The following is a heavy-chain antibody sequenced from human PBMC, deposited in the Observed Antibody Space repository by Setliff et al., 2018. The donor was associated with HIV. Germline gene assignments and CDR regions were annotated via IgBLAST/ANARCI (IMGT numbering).Heavy chain of an antibody. V-gene: IGHV3-48*01. J-gene: IGHJ3*01. CDR1: GFTFSSYS. D-gene: IGHD6-19*01. CDR3: AYSGDNVNDAFDL. CDR2: ISSSSSTI. Sequence: GGSLRLSCAASGFTFSSYSMNWVRQAPGKGLEWTSYISSSSSTIYYADSVQGRFTISRDNAKNSLYLQRNSLRAEDTAVYYRAYSGDNVNDAFDLWGQGTMVTVSS.